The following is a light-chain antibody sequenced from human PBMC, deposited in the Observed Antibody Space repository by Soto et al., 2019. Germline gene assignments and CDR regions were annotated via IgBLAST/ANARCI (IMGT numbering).Light chain of an antibody. CDR3: QQYNNWPPA. CDR1: QSVSSN. Sequence: EIVMTQSPGTLSVSPGERATLSCGASQSVSSNLAWYQQKPGQAPRLLIYGASTRATGIPVRFSGSGSGTEFTLTISSLQSEDFAVYYCQQYNNWPPAFGQGTKLEIK. V-gene: IGKV3-15*01. CDR2: GAS. J-gene: IGKJ2*01.